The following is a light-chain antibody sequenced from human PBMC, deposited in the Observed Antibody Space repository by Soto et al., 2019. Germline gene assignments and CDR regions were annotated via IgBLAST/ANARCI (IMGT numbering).Light chain of an antibody. V-gene: IGKV2-28*01. J-gene: IGKJ1*01. CDR3: MQALQSRT. CDR1: QSLLYSNGYNY. CDR2: LGS. Sequence: DIVMTQSPLSLPVTPGEPASISCRSSQSLLYSNGYNYLDWYLQKPGQSPQLLIYLGSNRASGVPDRCSGSGSGTDFTLKISKVEAEDVGVYYCMQALQSRTFGHGTKLEIK.